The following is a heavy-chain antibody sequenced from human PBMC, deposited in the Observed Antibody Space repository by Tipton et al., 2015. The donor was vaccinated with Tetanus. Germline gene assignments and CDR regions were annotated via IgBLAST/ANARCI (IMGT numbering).Heavy chain of an antibody. J-gene: IGHJ4*02. CDR2: IYYSGST. Sequence: TLSLTCTVSGGSISSYYWSWIRQPPGKGLEWIGYIYYSGSTNYNPSLKSRVTISVDTSKNQFSLKLSSVTAADTAVYFCARGVWFGPGPRYYFDYWGQGPLVTVSS. CDR3: ARGVWFGPGPRYYFDY. CDR1: GGSISSYY. D-gene: IGHD3-10*01. V-gene: IGHV4-59*12.